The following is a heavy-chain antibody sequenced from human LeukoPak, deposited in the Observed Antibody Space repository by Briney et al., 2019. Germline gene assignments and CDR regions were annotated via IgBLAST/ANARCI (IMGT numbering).Heavy chain of an antibody. CDR1: GGSISDYC. V-gene: IGHV4-59*01. CDR2: IYSSGST. D-gene: IGHD2-8*01. CDR3: ATLVYSKYNRYMDV. J-gene: IGHJ6*03. Sequence: PSETLSLTCTVSGGSISDYCWSWIRQPPGRGVEWIGYIYSSGSTNYNPSLKSRLTMSVDTSKKQFSLKLSSVTAADTAVYYYATLVYSKYNRYMDVWGKGTTVTVSS.